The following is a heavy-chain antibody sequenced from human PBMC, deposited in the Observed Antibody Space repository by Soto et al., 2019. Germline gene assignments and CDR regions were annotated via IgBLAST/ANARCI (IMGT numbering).Heavy chain of an antibody. Sequence: QVQLVQSGAEVKRPGASVRVSCKASGYNFKNYAIHWVRQAPGQRLEWMGWSNEGSGNSRYSQKFQGRVPIARAACANTVYLDLSSLKSEDTATYNCGRDDRAISGVVTPDYWGPGTLVTVSS. CDR3: GRDDRAISGVVTPDY. V-gene: IGHV1-3*01. J-gene: IGHJ4*02. D-gene: IGHD3-3*01. CDR1: GYNFKNYA. CDR2: SNEGSGNS.